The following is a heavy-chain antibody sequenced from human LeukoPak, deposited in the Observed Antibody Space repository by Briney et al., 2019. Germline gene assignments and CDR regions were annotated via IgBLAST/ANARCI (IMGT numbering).Heavy chain of an antibody. CDR2: IYTSGST. Sequence: SQTLSLTCTVSGGSISSGSYYWSWIRQPAGKGLEWIGRIYTSGSTNYNPSLKSRVTISVDTSKNQFSLKLSSVTAADTAVYYCAAGIPEVYRYYFDYWGQGTLVTVSS. CDR3: AAGIPEVYRYYFDY. CDR1: GGSISSGSYY. V-gene: IGHV4-61*02. D-gene: IGHD6-13*01. J-gene: IGHJ4*02.